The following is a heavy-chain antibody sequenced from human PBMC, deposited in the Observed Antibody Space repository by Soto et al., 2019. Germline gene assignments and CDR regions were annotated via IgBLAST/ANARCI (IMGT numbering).Heavy chain of an antibody. CDR2: ISYDGSKK. D-gene: IGHD1-26*01. CDR1: GFSLSRYG. Sequence: QVQLVESGGGVVQPGRSLRLSCAASGFSLSRYGMHWVRQAPGKGLEWVAVISYDGSKKYDADSVKGRFTISRDNSKNTLYLQMNNLRPEDTAVYYCVRDSISGSYYFCYYGMDVWGLGTTVTVSS. CDR3: VRDSISGSYYFCYYGMDV. J-gene: IGHJ6*02. V-gene: IGHV3-30*03.